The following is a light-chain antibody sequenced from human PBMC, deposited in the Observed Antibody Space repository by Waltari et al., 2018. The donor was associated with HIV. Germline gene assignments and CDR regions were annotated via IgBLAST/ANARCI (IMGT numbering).Light chain of an antibody. V-gene: IGKV1-33*01. J-gene: IGKJ2*01. CDR3: VQYDNLPYT. CDR1: PDIKKN. Sequence: DLQLTQSPSSVSPPVGDRVPITCQATPDIKKNLNWYQQKTGKAPRLMVYDGVRLEEGVTSRFSGSGSGTDYSLTIDDLQPEDIGIYYCVQYDNLPYTFGRGTKVEVK. CDR2: DGV.